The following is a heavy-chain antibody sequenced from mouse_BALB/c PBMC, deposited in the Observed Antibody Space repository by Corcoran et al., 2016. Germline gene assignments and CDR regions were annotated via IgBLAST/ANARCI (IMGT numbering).Heavy chain of an antibody. CDR1: GYSITSGYY. J-gene: IGHJ2*01. CDR3: ARVRFPYFDY. CDR2: ISYDGSN. V-gene: IGHV3-6*02. Sequence: VHLQESGPGLVQPSQSLSLTCSVTGYSITSGYYWNWIRQFPGNKLEWMGYISYDGSNNYNPSLKNRISITRDTSKNQFFLKLNSVTTEDTATYYCARVRFPYFDYWGQGTTLTVSS. D-gene: IGHD1-1*01.